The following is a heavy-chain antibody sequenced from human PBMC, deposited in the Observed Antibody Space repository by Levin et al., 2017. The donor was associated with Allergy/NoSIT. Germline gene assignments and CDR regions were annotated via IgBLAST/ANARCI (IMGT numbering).Heavy chain of an antibody. V-gene: IGHV3-21*01. D-gene: IGHD6-6*01. CDR3: ASDGSYDTLDI. J-gene: IGHJ3*02. CDR1: GFTFSGYT. CDR2: ISSSSTYI. Sequence: GGSLRLSCAASGFTFSGYTLNWVRQAPGEGLEWVSSISSSSTYIYYADSLKGRFTISRDDAKNSLSLQMNSLRVEDTAVYYCASDGSYDTLDIWGQGTMVTVSS.